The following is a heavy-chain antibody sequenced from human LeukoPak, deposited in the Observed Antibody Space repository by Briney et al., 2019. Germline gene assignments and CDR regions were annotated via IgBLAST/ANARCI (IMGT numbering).Heavy chain of an antibody. Sequence: SETLSLTCTVSGGSISSYYWSWIRQPAGKGLEWIGRIYTSGSTNYNPSLKSRVTMSVDTSKNQFSLKLSSVTAADTAVYYCARDSWRGPWFGELSLPNYYYYYGMDVWGQGTTVTVSS. CDR1: GGSISSYY. D-gene: IGHD3-10*01. CDR2: IYTSGST. J-gene: IGHJ6*02. V-gene: IGHV4-4*07. CDR3: ARDSWRGPWFGELSLPNYYYYYGMDV.